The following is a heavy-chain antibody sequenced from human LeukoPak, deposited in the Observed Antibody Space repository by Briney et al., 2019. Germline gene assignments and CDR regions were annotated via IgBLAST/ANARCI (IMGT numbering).Heavy chain of an antibody. CDR3: AKDSSGYH. CDR2: IKEDGSEK. J-gene: IGHJ5*02. D-gene: IGHD6-19*01. V-gene: IGHV3-7*01. CDR1: GFTFSRSW. Sequence: GGSLRLSCAASGFTFSRSWMSWVRQAPGKGLEWVANIKEDGSEKYYVDSVKGRFTVSRDNAKNSLYLQMNSLRAEDTAVYYCAKDSSGYHWGQGTLVTVSS.